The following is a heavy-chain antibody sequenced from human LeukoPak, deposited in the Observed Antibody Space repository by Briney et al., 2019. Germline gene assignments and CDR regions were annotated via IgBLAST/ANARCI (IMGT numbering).Heavy chain of an antibody. CDR3: ARVIFVTMVRGVTNDAFDI. D-gene: IGHD3-10*01. V-gene: IGHV3-21*01. J-gene: IGHJ3*02. CDR1: GFTFSSYS. Sequence: GGSLRLSCAASGFTFSSYSMNWVRQAPGKGLEWVSSISSSSSYIYYADSVKGRFTISRDNAKNSLYPQMNSLRAEDTAVYYCARVIFVTMVRGVTNDAFDIWGQGTMVTVSS. CDR2: ISSSSSYI.